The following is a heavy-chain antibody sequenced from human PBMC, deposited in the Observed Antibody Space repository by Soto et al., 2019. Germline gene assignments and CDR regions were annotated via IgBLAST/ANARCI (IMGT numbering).Heavy chain of an antibody. CDR2: IYYSGST. D-gene: IGHD3-16*01. Sequence: SETLSLTCTVSGGSISSYYWSWIRQPPGKGLEWIGYIYYSGSTNYNPSLKSRVTISVDTSKNQFSLKLSSVTAADTAVYYCERLGERYYDYVLWGQGTLVTVSS. CDR3: ERLGERYYDYVL. J-gene: IGHJ4*02. V-gene: IGHV4-59*01. CDR1: GGSISSYY.